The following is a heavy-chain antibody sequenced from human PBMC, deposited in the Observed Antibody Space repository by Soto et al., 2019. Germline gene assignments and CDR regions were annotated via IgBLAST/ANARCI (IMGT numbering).Heavy chain of an antibody. J-gene: IGHJ1*01. D-gene: IGHD6-19*01. CDR3: VKDPSRGGWYGFFLH. CDR2: ISNNGGST. CDR1: GFIFSDYA. Sequence: PGESLKISCSASGFIFSDYAMHWVRLTPGKGLEFVSAISNNGGSTNDAPSVWGRFTISRDNSKNTVYLEMSSLRVEDTAIYYCVKDPSRGGWYGFFLHWGQGTVVTVSS. V-gene: IGHV3-64D*06.